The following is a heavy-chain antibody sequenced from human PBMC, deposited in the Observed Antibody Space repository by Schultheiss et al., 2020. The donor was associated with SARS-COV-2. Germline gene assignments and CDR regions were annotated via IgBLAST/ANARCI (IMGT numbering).Heavy chain of an antibody. CDR2: INWNGGST. CDR3: ARGASGSRAFDP. CDR1: GFTFSSYS. V-gene: IGHV3-20*04. D-gene: IGHD1-26*01. J-gene: IGHJ5*02. Sequence: GGSLRLSCAASGFTFSSYSMNWVRQAPGKGLEWVSGINWNGGSTGYADSVKGRFTISRDNAKNTLYLQMNSLRAEDTAVYYCARGASGSRAFDPWGQGTLVTVSS.